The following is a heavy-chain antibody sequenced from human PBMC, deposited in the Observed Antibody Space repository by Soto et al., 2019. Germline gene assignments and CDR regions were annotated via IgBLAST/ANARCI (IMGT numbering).Heavy chain of an antibody. CDR1: GGSISSGGYS. CDR3: ARGGDYGGTNIAY. CDR2: IYHSGST. D-gene: IGHD4-17*01. J-gene: IGHJ4*02. V-gene: IGHV4-30-2*01. Sequence: SETLSLTCAVSGGSISSGGYSWSWIRQPPGKGLEWIGYIYHSGSTYYNPSLKSRVTISVDRSKNQFSLELSSVTAADTAVYYCARGGDYGGTNIAYWGQGTLVTVSS.